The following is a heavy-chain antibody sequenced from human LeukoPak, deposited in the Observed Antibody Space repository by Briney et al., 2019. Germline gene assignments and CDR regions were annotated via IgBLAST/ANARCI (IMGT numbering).Heavy chain of an antibody. CDR3: AKVFQRHTVVVTAIDY. J-gene: IGHJ4*02. D-gene: IGHD2-21*02. V-gene: IGHV3-43*02. CDR1: GFTFDDYA. CDR2: ISGDGGST. Sequence: GGSLRLSCAASGFTFDDYAMHWVRQAPGKGLEWVSLISGDGGSTYYADSVKGRFTISRDNSKNSLYLQMNSLRTEDTALYYCAKVFQRHTVVVTAIDYWGQGTLVTVSS.